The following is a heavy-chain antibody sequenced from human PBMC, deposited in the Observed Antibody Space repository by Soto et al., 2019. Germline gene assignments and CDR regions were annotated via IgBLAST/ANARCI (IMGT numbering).Heavy chain of an antibody. V-gene: IGHV3-30-3*01. J-gene: IGHJ4*02. CDR2: MSPNGNNQ. CDR1: GFTFSRYA. Sequence: PGGSLRLSCAAPGFTFSRYALHWVRQAPGKGLEWVAVMSPNGNNQYYADSVKGRFTISRDTSKSTLYLQMTTLRPDDTAVYYCATGANFYYPTSRYWGQGTLVTVSS. D-gene: IGHD3-10*01. CDR3: ATGANFYYPTSRY.